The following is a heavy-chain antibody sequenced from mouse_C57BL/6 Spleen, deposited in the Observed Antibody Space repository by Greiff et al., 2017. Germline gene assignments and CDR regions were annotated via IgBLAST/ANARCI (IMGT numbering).Heavy chain of an antibody. CDR1: GYTFTSSW. V-gene: IGHV1-52*01. D-gene: IGHD2-2*01. CDR2: IDPSDSET. CDR3: ARRNGYYDAMDY. J-gene: IGHJ4*01. Sequence: QVQLQQPGAELVRPGSSVKLSCKASGYTFTSSWLHWVKQRPIQGLEGIGNIDPSDSETHYNQKFKDKATLTVDKSSGTAYMQLSSLTSEDSAVYYCARRNGYYDAMDYWGQGTSVTVSS.